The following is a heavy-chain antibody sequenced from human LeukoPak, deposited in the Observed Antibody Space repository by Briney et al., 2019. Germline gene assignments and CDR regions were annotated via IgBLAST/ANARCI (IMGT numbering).Heavy chain of an antibody. V-gene: IGHV3-15*01. CDR3: TAISGRGWRGAHGWYYYMDV. J-gene: IGHJ6*03. D-gene: IGHD6-19*01. CDR1: GLTFSHAL. Sequence: GGSLRLSCAASGLTFSHALMSWVRQAPGKGLEWVGLIKSKTDVGTTDYAAAVKGRFSLSRDDSRTTIYLKLNSLKTEDAAVYYCTAISGRGWRGAHGWYYYMDVWGKGTTVTVSS. CDR2: IKSKTDVGTT.